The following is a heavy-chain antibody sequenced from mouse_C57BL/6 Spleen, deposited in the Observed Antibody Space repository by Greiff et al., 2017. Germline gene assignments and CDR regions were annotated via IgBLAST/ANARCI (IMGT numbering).Heavy chain of an antibody. CDR1: GYTFTSYW. CDR3: ARGFSYYGSSSYAMDY. D-gene: IGHD1-1*01. V-gene: IGHV1-55*01. CDR2: IYPGSGST. Sequence: QVQLQQSGAELVKPGASVKMSCKASGYTFTSYWITWVKQRPGQGLEWMGDIYPGSGSTNYNEKFKSKATLTVDTSSSTAYMQLSRLTSEDSAVYDCARGFSYYGSSSYAMDYWGQGTSVTVSS. J-gene: IGHJ4*01.